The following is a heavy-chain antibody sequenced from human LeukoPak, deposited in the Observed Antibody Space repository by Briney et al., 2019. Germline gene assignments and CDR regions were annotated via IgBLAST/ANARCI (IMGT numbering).Heavy chain of an antibody. CDR2: ISGYNGNT. CDR3: ARSLEVGATDY. J-gene: IGHJ4*02. CDR1: GYTFTSYG. Sequence: GASVKVSCRASGYTFTSYGISWVRQAPGQGLEWMGWISGYNGNTNYAQKFQGRVTMTTDTSTSTAYMELSSLRSEDTAVYYCARSLEVGATDYWGQGTLVTVSS. V-gene: IGHV1-18*01. D-gene: IGHD1-26*01.